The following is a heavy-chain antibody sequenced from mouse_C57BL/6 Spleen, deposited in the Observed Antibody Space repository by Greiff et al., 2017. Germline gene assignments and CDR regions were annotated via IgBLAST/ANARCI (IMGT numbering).Heavy chain of an antibody. D-gene: IGHD2-4*01. CDR2: ISSGGSYT. CDR1: GFTFSSYG. CDR3: ARHDAYDYDVGAMDY. Sequence: EVHLVESGGDLVKPGGSLKLSCAASGFTFSSYGMSWVRQTPDKRLEWVATISSGGSYTYYPDSVKGRFTISRDNAKNTLYLQMSSLKSEDTAMYYCARHDAYDYDVGAMDYWGQGTSVTVSS. V-gene: IGHV5-6*01. J-gene: IGHJ4*01.